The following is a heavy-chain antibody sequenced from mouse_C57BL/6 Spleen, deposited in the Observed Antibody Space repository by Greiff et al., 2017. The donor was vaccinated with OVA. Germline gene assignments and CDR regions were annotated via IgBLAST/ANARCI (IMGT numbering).Heavy chain of an antibody. J-gene: IGHJ1*03. CDR2: IDPSDSYT. CDR1: GYTFTSYW. CDR3: ARHYSKRYFDV. V-gene: IGHV1-69*01. D-gene: IGHD2-5*01. Sequence: QVQLQQPGAELVMPGASVKLSCKASGYTFTSYWMHWVKQRPGQGLEWIGEIDPSDSYTNYNQKFKGKSTLTVDKSSSTAYMQLSSQTSEDSAVYYCARHYSKRYFDVWGTGTTVTVAS.